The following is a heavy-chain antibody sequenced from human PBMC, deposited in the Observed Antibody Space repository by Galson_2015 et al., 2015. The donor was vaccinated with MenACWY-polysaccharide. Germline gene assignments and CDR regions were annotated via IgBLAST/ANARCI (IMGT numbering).Heavy chain of an antibody. CDR3: ATEMIGVAEPDVFEI. V-gene: IGHV3-33*01. D-gene: IGHD2-21*01. CDR2: IWSNGINT. J-gene: IGHJ3*02. CDR1: GFTFSSYG. Sequence: SLRLSCAASGFTFSSYGMHWVRQAPGKGLDWVALIWSNGINTYYADSVKGRFTISRDNSKNTLYLQMNSRRTEDTAVYYCATEMIGVAEPDVFEIWGRGTMVTVSS.